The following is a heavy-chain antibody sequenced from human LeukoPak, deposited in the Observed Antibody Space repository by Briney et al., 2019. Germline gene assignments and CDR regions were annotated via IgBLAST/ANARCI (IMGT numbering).Heavy chain of an antibody. CDR1: RFSFTNYA. D-gene: IGHD6-25*01. V-gene: IGHV3-23*01. Sequence: VGSLRLSCAASRFSFTNYAMSWVRQAPGQGLEWLCSISGGAVSGGTAYYADSVKGRFTISRDNSKNPLSLQMNSLRAEDTAVYYCAKEAGITAPPYYFDFWGQGTLVTVSS. CDR2: ISGGAVSGGTA. J-gene: IGHJ4*02. CDR3: AKEAGITAPPYYFDF.